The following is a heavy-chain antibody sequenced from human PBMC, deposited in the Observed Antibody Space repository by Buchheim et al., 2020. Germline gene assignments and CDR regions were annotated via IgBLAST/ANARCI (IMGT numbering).Heavy chain of an antibody. D-gene: IGHD6-13*01. V-gene: IGHV3-48*04. CDR2: ISATSSTI. J-gene: IGHJ6*02. Sequence: EVELVESGGGLVQPGGSLRLSCAVSGFSFSTYSMDWVRQAPGKGLEWLSYISATSSTIYYGDSVKGRFTVSRDNAKNALYLQMNSLRVEDTAVYYCARAPTPYSSSWYDYYYGMDVWGQGTT. CDR1: GFSFSTYS. CDR3: ARAPTPYSSSWYDYYYGMDV.